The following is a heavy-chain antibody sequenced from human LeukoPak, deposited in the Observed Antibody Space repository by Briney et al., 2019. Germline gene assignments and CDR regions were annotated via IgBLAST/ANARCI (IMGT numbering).Heavy chain of an antibody. D-gene: IGHD6-6*01. V-gene: IGHV4-59*11. CDR3: ARGVRVGFSSYYFDY. CDR1: GDSMNGLS. CDR2: IYDTGNT. Sequence: SETLSLTCTVSGDSMNGLSWSWIRQSPGKGLEWIAYIYDTGNTNTSPSLKSRVTLSVDTSKRQFSLRLSSVTAADTAVYYCARGVRVGFSSYYFDYWGQGTLVTVSS. J-gene: IGHJ4*02.